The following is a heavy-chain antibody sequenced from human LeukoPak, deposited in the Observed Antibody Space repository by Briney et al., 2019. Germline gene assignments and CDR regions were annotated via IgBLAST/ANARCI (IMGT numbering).Heavy chain of an antibody. D-gene: IGHD3-22*01. Sequence: SETLSLTCSVSGGSISSSSYYWGWIRQPPGKGLEWIGTIYYSGSTYYNPSLKSRVTISVDTSKNQFSLKLSSVTAADTAVYYCARDLSYYDSSGYYNFDYWGQGTLVTVSS. V-gene: IGHV4-39*07. CDR3: ARDLSYYDSSGYYNFDY. CDR2: IYYSGST. CDR1: GGSISSSSYY. J-gene: IGHJ4*02.